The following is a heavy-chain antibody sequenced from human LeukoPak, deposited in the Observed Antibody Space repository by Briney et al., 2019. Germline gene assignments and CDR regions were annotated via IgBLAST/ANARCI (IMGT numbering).Heavy chain of an antibody. CDR2: ISSSGSTI. CDR1: GFKFSDYY. J-gene: IGHJ4*02. D-gene: IGHD6-19*01. V-gene: IGHV3-11*01. CDR3: AKDGDRIAVAGLDY. Sequence: PGGSLRLSCVGSGFKFSDYYMDWIRQAPGKGLEWVSYISSSGSTIYYADSVKGRFTISRDNARNSLFLQMNSLRAEDTAVYYCAKDGDRIAVAGLDYWGQGTLVTVSS.